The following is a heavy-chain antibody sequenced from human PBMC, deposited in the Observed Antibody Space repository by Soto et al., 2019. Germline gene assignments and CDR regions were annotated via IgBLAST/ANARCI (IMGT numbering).Heavy chain of an antibody. Sequence: PSETLSLTCSVSGASIHNGGHFWSWIRQSPGRGLEWIGHIHNSGSTYNNPSLRGRVTISADTSMNQFSLTLNYVTAADAAVYYCATLPPRIEVTVLPIPTWGQGTLVTVSS. CDR1: GASIHNGGHF. J-gene: IGHJ5*02. CDR3: ATLPPRIEVTVLPIPT. CDR2: IHNSGST. D-gene: IGHD2-15*01. V-gene: IGHV4-31*03.